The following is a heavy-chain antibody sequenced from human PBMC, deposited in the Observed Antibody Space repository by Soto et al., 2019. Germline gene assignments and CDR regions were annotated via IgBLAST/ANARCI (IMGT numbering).Heavy chain of an antibody. J-gene: IGHJ6*02. CDR2: ISYDGSNK. D-gene: IGHD3-3*01. CDR3: ARDEGRITIFGVVWGSYGMDV. Sequence: GGSLRLSCAASGFTFSSYAMHWVRQAPGKGLEWVAVISYDGSNKYYAGSVKGRFTISRDNSKNTLYLQMNSLRAEDTAVYYCARDEGRITIFGVVWGSYGMDVWGQGTTVTVSS. CDR1: GFTFSSYA. V-gene: IGHV3-30-3*01.